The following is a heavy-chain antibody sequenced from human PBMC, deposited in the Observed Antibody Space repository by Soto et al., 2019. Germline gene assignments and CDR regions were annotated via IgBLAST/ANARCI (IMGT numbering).Heavy chain of an antibody. CDR1: GGTIISGVYY. V-gene: IGHV4-31*03. CDR3: ARVTGTLDY. Sequence: SETMCVTCTVSGGTIISGVYYWSWIRQHPGKGLEWIGYIYYSGSTYYNPSLKSRVTISVDTSKNQFSLKLSSVTAADTAVYYCARVTGTLDYWGQGTLVTVSS. J-gene: IGHJ4*02. D-gene: IGHD1-7*01. CDR2: IYYSGST.